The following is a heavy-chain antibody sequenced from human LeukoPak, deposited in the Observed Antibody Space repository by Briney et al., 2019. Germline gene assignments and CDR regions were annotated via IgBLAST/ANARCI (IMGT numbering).Heavy chain of an antibody. CDR2: IYYSGST. J-gene: IGHJ3*02. CDR3: ARHHSNLVKPHRSFDI. D-gene: IGHD2/OR15-2a*01. CDR1: GGSISSYY. V-gene: IGHV4-59*08. Sequence: SETLSLTCTVSGGSISSYYWSWIRQPPGKGLDWIGYIYYSGSTNSNPSLKSRVTISVDTSKNQFSLKLSSVTAADTAVYYCARHHSNLVKPHRSFDIWGQGTKVTVSS.